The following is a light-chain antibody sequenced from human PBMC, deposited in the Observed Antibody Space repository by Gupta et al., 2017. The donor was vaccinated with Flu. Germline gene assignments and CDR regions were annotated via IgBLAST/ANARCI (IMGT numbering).Light chain of an antibody. CDR2: ENN. J-gene: IGLJ3*02. CDR1: SSNIGNNY. CDR3: GTWDSSLSAWV. V-gene: IGLV1-51*02. Sequence: VTISCSGSSSNIGNNYVSWYQQLPGTAPKLLIYENNKTPPGIPDRISGSKSGTSATLGITGVQTGDEADYYCGTWDSSLSAWVFGGGTKLTVL.